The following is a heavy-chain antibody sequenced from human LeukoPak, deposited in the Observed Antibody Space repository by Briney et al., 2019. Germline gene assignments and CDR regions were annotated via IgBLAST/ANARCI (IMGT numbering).Heavy chain of an antibody. Sequence: SETLSLTCTVSGGSISSYYWSWIRQPPGKGLEWIGYIYTSGSTNYNPSRKSRVTISVDTSKNQFSLKLSSVTAADTAVYYCARYQLPHNWFDPWGQGTLVTVSS. D-gene: IGHD2-2*01. V-gene: IGHV4-4*09. CDR2: IYTSGST. CDR3: ARYQLPHNWFDP. CDR1: GGSISSYY. J-gene: IGHJ5*02.